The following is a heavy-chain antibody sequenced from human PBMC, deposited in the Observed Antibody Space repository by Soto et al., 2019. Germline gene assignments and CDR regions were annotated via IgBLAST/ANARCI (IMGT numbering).Heavy chain of an antibody. J-gene: IGHJ4*02. CDR1: GFTFSSYA. D-gene: IGHD2-15*01. V-gene: IGHV3-30-3*01. CDR2: ISYDGSNK. Sequence: QVQLVESGGGVVQPGRSLRLSCAASGFTFSSYAMHWVRQAPGKGLEWVAVISYDGSNKYYADSVKGRFTISRDNSKNTLYLQMNSLRAEDTAVYYCAREVVAATLSPNFDYWSQGTLVTVSS. CDR3: AREVVAATLSPNFDY.